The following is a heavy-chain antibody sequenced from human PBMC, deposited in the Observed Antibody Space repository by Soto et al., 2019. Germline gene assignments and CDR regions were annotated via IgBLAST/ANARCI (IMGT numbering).Heavy chain of an antibody. D-gene: IGHD2-2*01. CDR3: FIDLRGPRGTTCYPLAV. J-gene: IGHJ6*02. Sequence: SETLSLTCTVSGGSISSSSYYWGWIRQPPGKGLEWIGSIYYSGSTYYNPSLKSRVTISVDTSKNQFSLKLSSVTAADTAVYYCFIDLRGPRGTTCYPLAVLGQATTVT. CDR2: IYYSGST. V-gene: IGHV4-39*01. CDR1: GGSISSSSYY.